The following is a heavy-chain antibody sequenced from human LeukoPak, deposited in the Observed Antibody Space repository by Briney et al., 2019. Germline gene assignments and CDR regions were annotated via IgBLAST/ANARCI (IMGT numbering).Heavy chain of an antibody. J-gene: IGHJ3*02. CDR3: ARHLTMITVPRDAFDI. CDR1: GYSFTSYW. D-gene: IGHD3-16*01. Sequence: ESLKISCKTSGYSFTSYWIGWVRQMPGKGLEWMGVIYPGDSDTRYSPSFQGQVTISADKSLSTAYLQWSGLKASDTAMYYCARHLTMITVPRDAFDIWGQGTIVTVSS. CDR2: IYPGDSDT. V-gene: IGHV5-51*01.